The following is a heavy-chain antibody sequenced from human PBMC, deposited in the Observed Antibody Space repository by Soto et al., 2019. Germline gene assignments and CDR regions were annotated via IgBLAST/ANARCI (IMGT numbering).Heavy chain of an antibody. V-gene: IGHV4-59*01. Sequence: SETLSLTCIVSGGSISNYYWSWIRQPPGKGLEWIGYMYNTGSTVYNPSFKSRVTISVDTSKNQFSLKLNSVTAADTAVYYCARDLWGYCGTDCYPLDVWGQGTTVTVS. CDR1: GGSISNYY. CDR3: ARDLWGYCGTDCYPLDV. CDR2: MYNTGST. D-gene: IGHD2-21*02. J-gene: IGHJ6*02.